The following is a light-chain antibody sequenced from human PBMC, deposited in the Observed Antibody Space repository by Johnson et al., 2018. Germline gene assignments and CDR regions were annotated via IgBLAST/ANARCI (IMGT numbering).Light chain of an antibody. V-gene: IGLV1-51*02. J-gene: IGLJ1*01. CDR3: GTWDSSLSAGNV. CDR2: ENN. CDR1: SSNIGNNY. Sequence: QSVLTQPPSVSAAPGQKVTISCSGSSSNIGNNYVSWYQQLPGTEPKLLIYENNKRPSGIPDRFSGSKSGTSATLGITGLQTGDEADYYCGTWDSSLSAGNVFGTGTKVTVL.